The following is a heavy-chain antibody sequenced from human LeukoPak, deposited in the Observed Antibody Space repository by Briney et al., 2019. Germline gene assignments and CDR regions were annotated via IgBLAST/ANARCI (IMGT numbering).Heavy chain of an antibody. CDR3: AKGHNEWLAYFDY. J-gene: IGHJ4*02. V-gene: IGHV3-30*18. CDR1: GFTFSSYG. D-gene: IGHD6-19*01. Sequence: GGSLRLSCAASGFTFSSYGMHWVRQAPGKGLEWVAVISYDGSNKYYADSVKGRFTISRDNSKNTLYLQMNSLRAEDTAAYYCAKGHNEWLAYFDYWGQGTLVTVSS. CDR2: ISYDGSNK.